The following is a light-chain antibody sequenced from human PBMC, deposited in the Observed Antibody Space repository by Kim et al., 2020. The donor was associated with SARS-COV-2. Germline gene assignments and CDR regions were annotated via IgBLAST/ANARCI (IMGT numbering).Light chain of an antibody. CDR2: DTS. Sequence: QAVVTQEPSLTVSPGGTVTLTCGSSTGAVTSGHYPYWFQQKPGQAPRTLIYDTSDKHSWTPARFSGSLLGGKAALTLSGAQPEDEAEYYCLLSYNSPRPGVLGGGTQLTVL. J-gene: IGLJ3*02. CDR1: TGAVTSGHY. CDR3: LLSYNSPRPGV. V-gene: IGLV7-46*01.